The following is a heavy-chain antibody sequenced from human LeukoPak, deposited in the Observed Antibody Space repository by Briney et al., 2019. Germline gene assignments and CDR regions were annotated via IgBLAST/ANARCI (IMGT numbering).Heavy chain of an antibody. CDR1: GFSFSGFG. J-gene: IGHJ4*02. D-gene: IGHD2-8*01. CDR3: AKDERLSGTNAGALLDY. Sequence: GGSLRLSCAASGFSFSGFGMHWVRQASGKGLELVAFIQYDGNARYYADSVKDRFTISRDNSKNTLYLEMNSLRPEDTALYYCAKDERLSGTNAGALLDYWGQGTLVRVSS. V-gene: IGHV3-30*02. CDR2: IQYDGNAR.